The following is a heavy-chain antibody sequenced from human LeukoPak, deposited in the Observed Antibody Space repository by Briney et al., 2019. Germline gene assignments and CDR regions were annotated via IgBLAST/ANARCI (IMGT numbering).Heavy chain of an antibody. Sequence: SETLSLTCAVYGGSFSGYYWSWIRQPPGKGLDWIGEINHSGSTNYNPSLRSRVTISVDTSKNQFSLKLSSVTAADTAVYYCARGYCSGGSCYSRYYYYYMDVWGKGTTVTVSS. CDR2: INHSGST. V-gene: IGHV4-34*01. J-gene: IGHJ6*03. D-gene: IGHD2-15*01. CDR3: ARGYCSGGSCYSRYYYYYMDV. CDR1: GGSFSGYY.